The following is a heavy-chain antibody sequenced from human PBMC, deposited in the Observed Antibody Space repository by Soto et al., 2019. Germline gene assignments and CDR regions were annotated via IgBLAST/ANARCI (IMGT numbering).Heavy chain of an antibody. CDR3: ARDRAAGTGSYYFEY. CDR1: GGSISSYY. V-gene: IGHV4-59*01. CDR2: IYDSGST. D-gene: IGHD1-26*01. Sequence: PSETLSLTCTVSGGSISSYYWSWIRQPPGKGLEWIGYIYDSGSTNYNPSLKSRVTISGDTSKNQFSLKLNSVTAADTAVYYCARDRAAGTGSYYFEYWGQGTLVTVSS. J-gene: IGHJ4*02.